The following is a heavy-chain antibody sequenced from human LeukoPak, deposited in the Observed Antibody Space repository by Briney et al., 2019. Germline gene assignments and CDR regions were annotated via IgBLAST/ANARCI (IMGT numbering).Heavy chain of an antibody. Sequence: ASVKVSCKASGYTFTSYYMHWVRHAPGHGREWMGIVNPSCGSTSYAQKSQGRGIMTRDMSTSTVYMELCSWRSEDTAVYYYARDSMRSTVQHGGWFDYWGQGTLVTVSS. V-gene: IGHV1-46*01. CDR3: ARDSMRSTVQHGGWFDY. CDR2: VNPSCGST. D-gene: IGHD4-17*01. CDR1: GYTFTSYY. J-gene: IGHJ4*02.